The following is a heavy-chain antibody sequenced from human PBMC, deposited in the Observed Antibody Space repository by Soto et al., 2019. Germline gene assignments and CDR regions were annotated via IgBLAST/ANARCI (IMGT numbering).Heavy chain of an antibody. CDR2: ISAYNGNT. D-gene: IGHD3-16*02. CDR3: ACGGAMITFGGVIVGHWFDP. V-gene: IGHV1-18*01. Sequence: ASVKVSCKASGYTFTSYGISWVRQAPGQGLEWMGWISAYNGNTNYAQKLQGRVTMTTDTSTSTAYMELRSLRSDDTAVYYCACGGAMITFGGVIVGHWFDPWGQGTLVTVSS. CDR1: GYTFTSYG. J-gene: IGHJ5*02.